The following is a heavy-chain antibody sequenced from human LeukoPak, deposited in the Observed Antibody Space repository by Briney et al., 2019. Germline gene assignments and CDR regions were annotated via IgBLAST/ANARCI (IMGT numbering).Heavy chain of an antibody. J-gene: IGHJ4*02. CDR1: GFTFSSYA. D-gene: IGHD3-10*01. Sequence: GRSLRLSCAASGFTFSSYAMHWVRQAPGKGLERVAVISYDGSNKYYADSVKGRFTISRDNSKNMLYLEVISLTADDTAVYYCAKDDAWLRFGEWSQGTLVTVSS. CDR2: ISYDGSNK. CDR3: AKDDAWLRFGE. V-gene: IGHV3-30*04.